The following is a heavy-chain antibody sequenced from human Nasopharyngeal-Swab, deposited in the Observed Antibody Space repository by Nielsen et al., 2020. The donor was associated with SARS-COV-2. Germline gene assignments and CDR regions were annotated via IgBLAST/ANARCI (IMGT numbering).Heavy chain of an antibody. CDR2: IYYSGST. CDR3: ARRDCSGSSCYSSDAFDI. V-gene: IGHV4-39*01. Sequence: SETLSLTCTVSGGSISSSSYYWGWIRQPPGKGLEWIGSIYYSGSTYYNPSLKSRVTISVDTSKNQFSLKLSSVTAADTAVYYCARRDCSGSSCYSSDAFDIWGQGTMVTVSS. D-gene: IGHD2-15*01. CDR1: GGSISSSSYY. J-gene: IGHJ3*02.